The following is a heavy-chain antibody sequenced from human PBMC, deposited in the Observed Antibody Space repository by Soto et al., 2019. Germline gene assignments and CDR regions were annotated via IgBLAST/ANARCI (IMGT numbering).Heavy chain of an antibody. Sequence: QVQLQQWGAGLLKPSETLSLTCAVYGGSFSGYYWSWIRQPPGKGLEWIGEINHSGSTNYNPSIKSRVTISVDTSKNQFSLKLSSVTAADTPVYYCARGLAAAGRTENYYFDYWGQGTLVTVSS. D-gene: IGHD6-13*01. CDR1: GGSFSGYY. J-gene: IGHJ4*02. V-gene: IGHV4-34*01. CDR2: INHSGST. CDR3: ARGLAAAGRTENYYFDY.